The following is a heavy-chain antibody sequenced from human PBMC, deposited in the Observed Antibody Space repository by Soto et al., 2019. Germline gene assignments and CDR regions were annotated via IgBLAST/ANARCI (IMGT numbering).Heavy chain of an antibody. CDR3: ARDFVVGGPTINYYYGMDV. D-gene: IGHD1-26*01. CDR2: IYYSGST. CDR1: GGSISSGGYY. V-gene: IGHV4-31*03. Sequence: SETLSLTCTVSGGSISSGGYYWSWIRQHPGKGLEWIGYIYYSGSTNYNPSLKSRVTISVDTSKNQFSLELSSVTAADTAVYYCARDFVVGGPTINYYYGMDVWGQGTTVTVSS. J-gene: IGHJ6*02.